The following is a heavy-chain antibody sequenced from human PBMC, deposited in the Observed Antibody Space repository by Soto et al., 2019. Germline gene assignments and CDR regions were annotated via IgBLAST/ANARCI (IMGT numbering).Heavy chain of an antibody. D-gene: IGHD1-1*01. V-gene: IGHV3-30*18. CDR2: MSFDGSNK. Sequence: QVQLEESGGGVVQPGRSLRLSCAASGFTFRSYGMHWVRQAPGKGLEWVALMSFDGSNKYYADSVRGRFTISSDNSKSTLYLQMDILRPEDTAVYYCAKEFGWELQLSHPYYNSGMDVWGQGTTVTVSS. CDR3: AKEFGWELQLSHPYYNSGMDV. J-gene: IGHJ6*02. CDR1: GFTFRSYG.